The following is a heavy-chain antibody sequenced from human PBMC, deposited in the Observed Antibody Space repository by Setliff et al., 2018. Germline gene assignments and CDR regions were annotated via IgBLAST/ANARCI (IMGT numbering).Heavy chain of an antibody. J-gene: IGHJ4*02. V-gene: IGHV4-34*01. D-gene: IGHD3-22*01. CDR1: SGSFSGYY. CDR3: ARGHPPSDSSGYYYAY. CDR2: IDHSGST. Sequence: SETLSLTCAVYSGSFSGYYWSWIRRPPGKGLEWIGEIDHSGSTNYNPSLKSRVTISVDTSKNQFSLKLSSVTAADTAVYYCARGHPPSDSSGYYYAYWGQGTLVTVSS.